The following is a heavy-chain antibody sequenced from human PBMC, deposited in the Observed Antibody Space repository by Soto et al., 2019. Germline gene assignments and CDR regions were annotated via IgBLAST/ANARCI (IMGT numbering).Heavy chain of an antibody. V-gene: IGHV4-59*01. Sequence: PSETLSLTCTVSGGSISSYYWSWIRQPPGKGLEWIGYIYYSGSTNYNPSLKSRVTISVDTSKNQFSLKLSSVTAADTAVYYCARSSGYYYDSSGYYTWGQGTLVTVSS. CDR1: GGSISSYY. CDR3: ARSSGYYYDSSGYYT. CDR2: IYYSGST. J-gene: IGHJ5*02. D-gene: IGHD3-22*01.